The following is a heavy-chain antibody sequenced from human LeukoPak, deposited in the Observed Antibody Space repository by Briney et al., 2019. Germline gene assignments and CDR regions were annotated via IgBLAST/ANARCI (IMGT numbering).Heavy chain of an antibody. CDR1: GFTFSSHW. V-gene: IGHV3-74*01. CDR3: AREGTYSDGPDY. J-gene: IGHJ4*02. D-gene: IGHD2-21*01. CDR2: INSDGTST. Sequence: GGSLRLSCAASGFTFSSHWMHWVRQAPGKGLVWVSRINSDGTSTTYADSVKGRFTISRDNAKNTLYLQMNSLRVEDTAVFHCAREGTYSDGPDYWGQGTLVTVSS.